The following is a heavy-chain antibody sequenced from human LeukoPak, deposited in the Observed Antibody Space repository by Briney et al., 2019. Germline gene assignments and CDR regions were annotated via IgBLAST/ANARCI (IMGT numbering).Heavy chain of an antibody. CDR2: ISSSSSTI. CDR1: GGSISSPYW. Sequence: ETLSLTCAVSGGSISSPYWWSWVRQAPGKGLEWVSYISSSSSTIYYADSVKGRFTISRDNAKNSLYLQMNSLRAEDTAVYYCAGGDQYYYDSSGYYSRYYFDYWGQGTLVTVSS. J-gene: IGHJ4*02. CDR3: AGGDQYYYDSSGYYSRYYFDY. D-gene: IGHD3-22*01. V-gene: IGHV3-48*04.